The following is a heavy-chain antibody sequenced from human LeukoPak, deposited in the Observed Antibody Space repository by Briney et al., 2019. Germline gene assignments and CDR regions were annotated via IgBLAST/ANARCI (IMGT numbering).Heavy chain of an antibody. V-gene: IGHV3-23*01. CDR2: ISASGGTT. CDR3: AKGGRGTYYSDA. J-gene: IGHJ5*02. Sequence: GGSLRLSCAAAGFMFSNYIMYWVRQAPGKGLEWVSVISASGGTTDYADSVKGRFTISRDNSKNTLYLQMNNLRAEDTAVYYCAKGGRGTYYSDAWGQGTLVTVSS. CDR1: GFMFSNYI. D-gene: IGHD3-10*01.